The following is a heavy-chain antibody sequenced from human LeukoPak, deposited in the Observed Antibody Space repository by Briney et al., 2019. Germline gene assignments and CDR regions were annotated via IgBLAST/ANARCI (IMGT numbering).Heavy chain of an antibody. CDR3: ARGKAGYSYFDY. CDR2: ISSSSGYI. Sequence: GGSLRLSCAASGFTFSTYSMNWVRQAPGKGLEWVSSISSSSGYIHYADSVKGRFTISRDNAKNSLYLQMNSLRGTDTAVYYCARGKAGYSYFDYWGQGTLVTVSS. CDR1: GFTFSTYS. V-gene: IGHV3-21*01. J-gene: IGHJ4*02. D-gene: IGHD5-18*01.